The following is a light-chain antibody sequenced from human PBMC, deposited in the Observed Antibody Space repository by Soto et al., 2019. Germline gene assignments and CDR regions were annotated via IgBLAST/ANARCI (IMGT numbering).Light chain of an antibody. CDR3: CSYAGSYIVV. V-gene: IGLV2-11*01. Sequence: QAVLTQPRSVSGSPGQSVAISCTGTSSDVGGYNYVSWYRQHQGRAPKLLLYDVTKRPSGVPDRFSGSKSGNTASLTISGLQADDEADYYCCSYAGSYIVVIGGGTKLTVL. J-gene: IGLJ2*01. CDR2: DVT. CDR1: SSDVGGYNY.